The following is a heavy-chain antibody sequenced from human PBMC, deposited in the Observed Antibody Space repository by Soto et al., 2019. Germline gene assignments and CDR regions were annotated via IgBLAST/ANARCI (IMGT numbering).Heavy chain of an antibody. CDR1: GGSISSGDYY. V-gene: IGHV4-30-4*01. J-gene: IGHJ5*02. D-gene: IGHD4-17*01. CDR3: ARMRTTSNWFDP. CDR2: IYYSGTT. Sequence: QVQLQESGPGLVKPSQTLSLTCTVSGGSISSGDYYWSWIRQPPGKGLEWIGYIYYSGTTHYTPSLKSRLTISLATSKNQSSLKLSSVTAADTAVYYCARMRTTSNWFDPWGQGTLVTVSS.